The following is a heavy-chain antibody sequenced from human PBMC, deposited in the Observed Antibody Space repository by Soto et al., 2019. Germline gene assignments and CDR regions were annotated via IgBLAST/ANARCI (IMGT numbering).Heavy chain of an antibody. J-gene: IGHJ5*01. CDR2: IYATGTT. Sequence: PSETLSLTCTVSGASISGYYWSWLRKSAGKGLEWIGRIYATGTTDYNPSLKSRGMMSVDTSKKQFCLTLRSVSAADTAVYYCVRDGTKTLRDWFDSWGQGISVTVSS. V-gene: IGHV4-4*07. CDR1: GASISGYY. CDR3: VRDGTKTLRDWFDS. D-gene: IGHD1-1*01.